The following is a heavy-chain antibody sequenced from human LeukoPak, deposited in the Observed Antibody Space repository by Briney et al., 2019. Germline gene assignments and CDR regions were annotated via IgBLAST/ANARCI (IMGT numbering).Heavy chain of an antibody. Sequence: GGSLRLSCAASGFTFSSYWMSWVRQAPGKGLEWVANIKQDGSEKYYVDSVKGRFTISRDNAKNSLYLQMNSLRAEDTAVYYCARDQGGCSSTSCPYGMDVWGQGTTVTVSS. J-gene: IGHJ6*02. CDR3: ARDQGGCSSTSCPYGMDV. D-gene: IGHD2-2*01. CDR1: GFTFSSYW. V-gene: IGHV3-7*01. CDR2: IKQDGSEK.